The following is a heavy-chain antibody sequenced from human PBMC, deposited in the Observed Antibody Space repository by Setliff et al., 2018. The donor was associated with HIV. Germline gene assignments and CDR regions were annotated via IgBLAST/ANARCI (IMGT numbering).Heavy chain of an antibody. CDR2: IIPNSGGT. CDR1: GYTFTGYY. V-gene: IGHV1-2*06. Sequence: GASVKVSCKASGYTFTGYYVHWVRQAPGQGLEWMGRIIPNSGGTNFAQKFQGRVTMTRDTSINTAYMDLSRLTSDDTAVYYCARDKEPWEGYYKYYSMDVWGKGTEVTVSS. D-gene: IGHD1-26*01. CDR3: ARDKEPWEGYYKYYSMDV. J-gene: IGHJ6*03.